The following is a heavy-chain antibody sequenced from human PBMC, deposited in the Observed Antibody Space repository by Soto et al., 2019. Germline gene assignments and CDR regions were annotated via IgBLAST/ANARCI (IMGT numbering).Heavy chain of an antibody. D-gene: IGHD3-10*01. CDR3: ARDRGDGYNNY. CDR1: GGTFSSYT. V-gene: IGHV1-69*08. CDR2: IIPILGIA. J-gene: IGHJ4*02. Sequence: QVQLVQSGAEVKKPGSSVKVSCKASGGTFSSYTLSWVRQAPGQGLEWMGRIIPILGIANYAQKFQGRVTITADKSTRTAYMEPSSVRSEDTAVYYCARDRGDGYNNYWGQGTLVTVSS.